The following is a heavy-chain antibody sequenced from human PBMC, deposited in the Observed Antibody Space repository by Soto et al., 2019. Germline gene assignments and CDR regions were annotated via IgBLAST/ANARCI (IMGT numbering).Heavy chain of an antibody. CDR2: IKSKTDGGTT. Sequence: GGSLRLSCAASGFTFSNAWMNWVRQAPGKGLEWVGRIKSKTDGGTTDYAAPVKGRFTISRDDSKNTLYLQMNSLKTEDTAVYYCTTIGDTMIVVVNHYYYGMDVWGQGTTVTVSS. CDR3: TTIGDTMIVVVNHYYYGMDV. J-gene: IGHJ6*02. V-gene: IGHV3-15*07. D-gene: IGHD3-22*01. CDR1: GFTFSNAW.